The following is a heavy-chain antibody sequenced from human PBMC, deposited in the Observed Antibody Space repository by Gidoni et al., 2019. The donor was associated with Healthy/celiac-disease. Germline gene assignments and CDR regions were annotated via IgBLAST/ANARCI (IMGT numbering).Heavy chain of an antibody. CDR1: GFTFSSYA. J-gene: IGHJ3*02. V-gene: IGHV3-23*01. CDR3: AKDRHGSSGCSGGSGYPEAFDI. Sequence: EVQLLESGGGLVQPGGSLRLSCAASGFTFSSYALSRFPQAPGKGLGGVSAISGSGGSTYYADAVKGRFTISRDNSKNTLYLQMNSLRAEDTAVYYCAKDRHGSSGCSGGSGYPEAFDIWGQGTMVTVSS. D-gene: IGHD2-15*01. CDR2: ISGSGGST.